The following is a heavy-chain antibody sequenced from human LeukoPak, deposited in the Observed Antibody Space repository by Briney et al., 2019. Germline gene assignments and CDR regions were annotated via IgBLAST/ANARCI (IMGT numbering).Heavy chain of an antibody. Sequence: PGRSLRLSCAASGFTFSSYAMHWVRQAPGKGLEWVAVISYDGSNKYYADSVKGRFTISRDNSKNTLYLQMNSLRAEDTAVYYCARDMEVTTVTTLGVRLDYWGQGTLVTVSS. J-gene: IGHJ4*02. CDR3: ARDMEVTTVTTLGVRLDY. CDR2: ISYDGSNK. V-gene: IGHV3-30*04. CDR1: GFTFSSYA. D-gene: IGHD4-17*01.